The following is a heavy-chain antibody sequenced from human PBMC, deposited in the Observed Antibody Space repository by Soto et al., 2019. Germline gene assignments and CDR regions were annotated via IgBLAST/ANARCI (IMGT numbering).Heavy chain of an antibody. CDR3: ARHSNRNYGLYYFDY. D-gene: IGHD4-4*01. V-gene: IGHV4-31*03. CDR1: GGSISSGGYY. J-gene: IGHJ4*02. CDR2: IYYSGST. Sequence: PSETLSLTCTVSGGSISSGGYYWSWIRQHPGKGLEWIGYIYYSGSTYYNPSLKSRVTISVDTSKNQFSLKVSSATAADTAVYYCARHSNRNYGLYYFDYWGLGARVTVSS.